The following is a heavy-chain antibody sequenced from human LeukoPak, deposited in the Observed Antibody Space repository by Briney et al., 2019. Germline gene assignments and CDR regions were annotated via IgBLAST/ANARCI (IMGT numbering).Heavy chain of an antibody. CDR3: ARELATYYYYGMDV. Sequence: GGSLRLSCAASGFTFSSYAMSWVRQAPGKGLEWVAVIWYDGSNKYYADSVKGRFTISRDNSKNTLYLQMNSLRAEDTAVYYCARELATYYYYGMDVWGQGTTVTVSS. CDR2: IWYDGSNK. J-gene: IGHJ6*02. V-gene: IGHV3-33*08. CDR1: GFTFSSYA.